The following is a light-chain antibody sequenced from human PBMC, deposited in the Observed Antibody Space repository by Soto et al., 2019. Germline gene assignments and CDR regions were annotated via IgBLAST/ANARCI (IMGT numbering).Light chain of an antibody. J-gene: IGKJ1*01. Sequence: EIVLTQSPGTLSLSPGERATLSCRASQTVGSSFLAWFQHKPGQAPRLLIYGASTRATGIPDRFSGSGSGTDFTLTISRLEPEDFAVYYCHQYGSSQTVGQGTKVEIK. CDR2: GAS. V-gene: IGKV3-20*01. CDR3: HQYGSSQT. CDR1: QTVGSSF.